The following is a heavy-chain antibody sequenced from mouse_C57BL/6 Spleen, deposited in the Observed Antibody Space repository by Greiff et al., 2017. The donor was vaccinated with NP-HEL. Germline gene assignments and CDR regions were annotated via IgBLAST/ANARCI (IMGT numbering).Heavy chain of an antibody. J-gene: IGHJ4*01. D-gene: IGHD3-3*01. CDR1: GFTFSDYY. Sequence: EVKLVESGGGLVQPGGSLKLSCAASGFTFSDYYMYWVRQTPEKRLEWVAYISNGGGSTYYPDTVKGRFTISRDNAKNTLYLQMSRLKSEDTAMYYCASRGDYDAMDYWGQGTSVTVSS. CDR2: ISNGGGST. V-gene: IGHV5-12*01. CDR3: ASRGDYDAMDY.